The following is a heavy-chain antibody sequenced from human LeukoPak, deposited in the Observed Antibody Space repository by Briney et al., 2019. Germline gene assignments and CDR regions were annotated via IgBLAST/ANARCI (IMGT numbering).Heavy chain of an antibody. D-gene: IGHD2-8*02. Sequence: LSLTCSVSGGSISSYYWSWIRQPPGKGLEWVSSIFPSGGEIHYADSVRGRFTISRDNSKSTLSLQMNSLRAEDTAIYYCATYRQVLLPFESWGQGTLVTVSS. CDR3: ATYRQVLLPFES. V-gene: IGHV3-53*01. J-gene: IGHJ4*02. CDR2: IFPSGGEI. CDR1: GGSISSYY.